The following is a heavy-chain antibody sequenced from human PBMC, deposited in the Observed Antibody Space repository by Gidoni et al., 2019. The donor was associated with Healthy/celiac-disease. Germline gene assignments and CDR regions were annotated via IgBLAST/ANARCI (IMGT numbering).Heavy chain of an antibody. J-gene: IGHJ4*02. CDR2: IWYDGSNK. Sequence: QVQLVESGGGVVQPGRSLRLSCAASGFTFSSYGMHWVRQAPGKGLGWVAVIWYDGSNKYYADSVKGRFTISRDNSKNTLYLQMNSLRAEDTAVYYCAREGYYYGSGRSRSFDYWGQGTLVTVSS. V-gene: IGHV3-33*01. CDR3: AREGYYYGSGRSRSFDY. D-gene: IGHD3-10*01. CDR1: GFTFSSYG.